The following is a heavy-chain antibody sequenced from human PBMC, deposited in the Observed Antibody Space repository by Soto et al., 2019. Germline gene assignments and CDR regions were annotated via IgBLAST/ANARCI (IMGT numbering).Heavy chain of an antibody. CDR3: ASESTRMDV. CDR1: GFTFSSYA. J-gene: IGHJ6*02. CDR2: ISYDGSNK. Sequence: GGSLRLSCAASGFTFSSYAMHWVRQAPGKGLEWAAVISYDGSNKYYADSVKGRFTISRDNSKNTLYLQMNSLRAEDTAVYYCASESTRMDVWGQGTTVTVSS. V-gene: IGHV3-30-3*01.